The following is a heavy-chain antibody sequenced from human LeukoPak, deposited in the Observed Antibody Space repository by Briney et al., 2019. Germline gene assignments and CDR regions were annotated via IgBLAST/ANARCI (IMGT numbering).Heavy chain of an antibody. D-gene: IGHD3-22*01. Sequence: SETLSLTCAVYGGSFSGYYWSWIRQPPGKGLEWIGEINDSGSTNYNPSLKSRVTTSVDTSKNQFSLKLSSVTAADTAVYYCARRYYYDSSSSPFDYWGQGTLVTVSS. J-gene: IGHJ4*02. CDR3: ARRYYYDSSSSPFDY. V-gene: IGHV4-34*01. CDR1: GGSFSGYY. CDR2: INDSGST.